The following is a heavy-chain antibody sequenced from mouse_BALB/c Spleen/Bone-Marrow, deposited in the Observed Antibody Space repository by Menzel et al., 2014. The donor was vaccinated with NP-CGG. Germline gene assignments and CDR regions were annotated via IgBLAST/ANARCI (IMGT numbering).Heavy chain of an antibody. J-gene: IGHJ2*01. D-gene: IGHD1-1*01. V-gene: IGHV5-6-3*01. CDR3: ARDYYGSSDY. Sequence: VQLKESGGGLVQPGGSLKLSCAASGFTFSSYGMSWVRQTPGKRLELVATINSNGGSTYYPDSVKGRFTISRDNAKNTLYLQMSSLKSEDTAMYYCARDYYGSSDYWGLGTTLTVSS. CDR2: INSNGGST. CDR1: GFTFSSYG.